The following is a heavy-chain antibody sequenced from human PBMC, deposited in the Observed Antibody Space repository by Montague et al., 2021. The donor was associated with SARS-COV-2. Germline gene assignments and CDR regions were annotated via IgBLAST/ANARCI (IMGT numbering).Heavy chain of an antibody. Sequence: SLRLSCAASGFIFSSHNLNLVRRAPGKGLEWVSFISGSSSTKYYADSVKGLFPISRDNAKNSLYLQMNSLRDDDTAVYYCTRKFASWGQGTLVTVSS. CDR1: GFIFSSHN. CDR2: ISGSSSTK. CDR3: TRKFAS. J-gene: IGHJ4*02. V-gene: IGHV3-48*02.